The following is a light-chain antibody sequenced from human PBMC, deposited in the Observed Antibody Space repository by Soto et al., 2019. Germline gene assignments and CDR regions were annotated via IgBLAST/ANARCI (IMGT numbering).Light chain of an antibody. V-gene: IGKV3-20*01. J-gene: IGKJ1*01. Sequence: EIVLTQSPGTLSLSPGERATLSCRASQSVSSSYLAWYQQKPGQAPRLLIYGASSRATGIPDRFSGSGSGTDFTLTISRLEPEDFAVYYWQQYGSSLTWTFGQGTKVESK. CDR3: QQYGSSLTWT. CDR2: GAS. CDR1: QSVSSSY.